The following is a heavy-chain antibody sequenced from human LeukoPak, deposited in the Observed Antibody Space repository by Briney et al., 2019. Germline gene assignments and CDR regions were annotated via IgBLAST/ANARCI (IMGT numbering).Heavy chain of an antibody. CDR1: GDNFRNYA. Sequence: SVKVSCKASGDNFRNYAMTWVRQAPGQGLEWMGVTIPSIETVNYAQKFRGRVTITADESTSTAYMELSSLRSEDTAVYYCAVNQYYYDSSGYYPYYYYYMDVWGKGTTVTISS. D-gene: IGHD3-22*01. J-gene: IGHJ6*03. V-gene: IGHV1-69*13. CDR2: TIPSIETV. CDR3: AVNQYYYDSSGYYPYYYYYMDV.